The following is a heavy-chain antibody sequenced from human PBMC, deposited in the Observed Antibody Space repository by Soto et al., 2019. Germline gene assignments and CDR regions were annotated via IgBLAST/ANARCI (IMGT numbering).Heavy chain of an antibody. J-gene: IGHJ4*02. CDR2: IYYSGST. D-gene: IGHD6-13*01. CDR1: GGSISISSYY. V-gene: IGHV4-39*01. CDR3: ARHLSSSFNYFDY. Sequence: PSETLSLTCTVSGGSISISSYYWGCIRQPPGKGLEWIGSIYYSGSTYYNPSLKSRVTISVDTSKNQFSLKLSSVTAADTAVYYCARHLSSSFNYFDYWGQGTLVTVSS.